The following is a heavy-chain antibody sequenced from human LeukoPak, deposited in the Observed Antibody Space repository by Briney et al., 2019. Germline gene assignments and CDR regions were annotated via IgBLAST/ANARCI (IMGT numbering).Heavy chain of an antibody. Sequence: PSETLSLTCTVSGGSISSSSHYWGWIRQPPGRGLEWIGSIYYSGSTYYNPSLKSRVTISVDTSKDQFSLKLSSVSAADTAVYHCARHIVVVSTPADWFDPWGQGTLVTVSS. J-gene: IGHJ5*02. CDR3: ARHIVVVSTPADWFDP. D-gene: IGHD2-21*01. CDR2: IYYSGST. CDR1: GGSISSSSHY. V-gene: IGHV4-39*01.